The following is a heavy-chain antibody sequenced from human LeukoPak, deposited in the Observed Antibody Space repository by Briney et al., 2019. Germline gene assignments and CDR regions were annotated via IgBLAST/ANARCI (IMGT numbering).Heavy chain of an antibody. Sequence: GRSLRLSCAASGFTFSRYSMHWVRQAPGKGLEWVSFLSSDGSNKYYADSVKGRFIISRDNSKNTLYLQMSSLRVEDTAVYYCARDLAYYYDDNYDWGQGTLVTVSS. J-gene: IGHJ4*02. CDR2: LSSDGSNK. CDR1: GFTFSRYS. D-gene: IGHD3-22*01. V-gene: IGHV3-30-3*01. CDR3: ARDLAYYYDDNYD.